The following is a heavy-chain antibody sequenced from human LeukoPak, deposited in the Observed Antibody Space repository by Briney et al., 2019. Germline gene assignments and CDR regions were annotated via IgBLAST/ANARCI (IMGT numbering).Heavy chain of an antibody. J-gene: IGHJ6*02. CDR2: ISADESGT. D-gene: IGHD2-2*02. Sequence: PGGSLRLSCAASGVSFSDSWMDWVRQAPGMGLAWVSRISADESGTNYADSVKGRFTISRDNAKNTLYLQMNSLRVEDTAVYYCVRDRYYTMAVWGQGTTVTVSS. CDR1: GVSFSDSW. V-gene: IGHV3-74*01. CDR3: VRDRYYTMAV.